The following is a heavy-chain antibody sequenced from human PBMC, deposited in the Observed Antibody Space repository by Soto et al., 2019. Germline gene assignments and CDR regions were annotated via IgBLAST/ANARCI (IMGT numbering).Heavy chain of an antibody. CDR1: GFTFSTYS. CDR3: ARDGENYDYLSGYYLPDAFDI. J-gene: IGHJ3*02. CDR2: ISSSSSYI. Sequence: GGSLRLSCAASGFTFSTYSMNWVRQAPGKGLEWVSSISSSSSYIYYADSVKGRFTISRDNAKNSLYLQMNSLRAEDTAVYYCARDGENYDYLSGYYLPDAFDIWGQGTMVTVSS. D-gene: IGHD3-3*01. V-gene: IGHV3-21*01.